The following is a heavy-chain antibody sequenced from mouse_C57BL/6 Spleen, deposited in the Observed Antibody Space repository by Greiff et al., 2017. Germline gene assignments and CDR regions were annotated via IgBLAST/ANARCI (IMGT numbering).Heavy chain of an antibody. J-gene: IGHJ4*01. CDR2: IYPGDGDT. V-gene: IGHV1-80*01. D-gene: IGHD1-1*01. Sequence: QVQLQQSGAELVKPGASVKISCKASGYAFSSYWMNWVKQRPGKGLEWIGQIYPGDGDTNYNGKFKGKATLTADKSSSTAYVQLSSLTSEDSAVYFCARDYYYGSSYYYAMDYWGQGTSVTVS. CDR3: ARDYYYGSSYYYAMDY. CDR1: GYAFSSYW.